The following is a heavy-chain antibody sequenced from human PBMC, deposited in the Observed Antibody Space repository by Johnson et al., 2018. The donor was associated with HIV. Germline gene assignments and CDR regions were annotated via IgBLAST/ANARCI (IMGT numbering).Heavy chain of an antibody. D-gene: IGHD1-26*01. CDR1: GFIFSSYH. CDR2: ISYDGSNK. J-gene: IGHJ3*02. CDR3: ARRAFEWELPGGAFDI. V-gene: IGHV3-30-3*01. Sequence: VQLVESGGGVVQPGMSLRLSCAASGFIFSSYHMHWVRQAPGKGLEWVAVISYDGSNKYYADSVKGRFTISRDNSKNTLYLQMNSLRAEDTAVYYCARRAFEWELPGGAFDIWGQGTMVTVSS.